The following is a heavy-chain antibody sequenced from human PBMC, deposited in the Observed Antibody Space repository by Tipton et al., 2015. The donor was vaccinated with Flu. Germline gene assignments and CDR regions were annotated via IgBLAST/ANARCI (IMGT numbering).Heavy chain of an antibody. CDR2: MNPNSGNT. J-gene: IGHJ6*02. D-gene: IGHD2-2*01. Sequence: QLVQSGAEVKKPGASVKVSCKASGYTFTSYDINWVRQATGQGLEWMGWMNPNSGNTGYAQKIQGTVTMTRNTSISTAYMERSSLVPEDAAVYYWARVVVPAATPNYYHCYGMGVWGQGTTVTVSS. CDR3: ARVVVPAATPNYYHCYGMGV. V-gene: IGHV1-8*01. CDR1: GYTFTSYD.